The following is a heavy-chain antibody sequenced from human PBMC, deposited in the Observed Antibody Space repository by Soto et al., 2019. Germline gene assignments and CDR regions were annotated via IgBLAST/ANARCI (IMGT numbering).Heavy chain of an antibody. V-gene: IGHV1-18*01. Sequence: SGKVSCKASGYTFTSYAISWVRQAPGQGLEWMGWISAYNGNTNYAQKLQGRVTMTTDTSTSTAYMELRSLRSDDTAVYYCARLYYDFWSGYDYYCMDVWGKGTTVTVSS. J-gene: IGHJ6*03. CDR1: GYTFTSYA. D-gene: IGHD3-3*01. CDR3: ARLYYDFWSGYDYYCMDV. CDR2: ISAYNGNT.